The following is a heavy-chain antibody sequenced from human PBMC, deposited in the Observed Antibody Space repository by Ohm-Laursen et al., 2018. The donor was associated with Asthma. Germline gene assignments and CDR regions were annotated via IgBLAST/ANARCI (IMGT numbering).Heavy chain of an antibody. CDR2: IKPDGTEN. V-gene: IGHV3-7*05. J-gene: IGHJ4*02. Sequence: SLRLSCTASGFPFNTSWMTWVRQVPGKGLEWVANIKPDGTENAYLDSVRGRFTISKDNAKNSLFLQMNSLRGEDTALYYCARDWRLRGSFDYWGQGTLVTVSS. CDR3: ARDWRLRGSFDY. CDR1: GFPFNTSW. D-gene: IGHD3-10*01.